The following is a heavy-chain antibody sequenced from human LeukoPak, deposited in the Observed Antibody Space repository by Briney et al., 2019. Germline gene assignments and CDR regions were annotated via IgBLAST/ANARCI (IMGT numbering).Heavy chain of an antibody. J-gene: IGHJ6*03. CDR3: ARSVEGYCRGGSCYYYSYYMDV. Sequence: SETLSLTCTVSGGSIRSYYWSWIRQPPGKGLEWIGYLDYSGSTNYNPSLKSRVTISVDTSKNQFSLKLSSVTAADTAVYYCARSVEGYCRGGSCYYYSYYMDVWGKGTTVTVSS. CDR2: LDYSGST. CDR1: GGSIRSYY. D-gene: IGHD2-15*01. V-gene: IGHV4-59*01.